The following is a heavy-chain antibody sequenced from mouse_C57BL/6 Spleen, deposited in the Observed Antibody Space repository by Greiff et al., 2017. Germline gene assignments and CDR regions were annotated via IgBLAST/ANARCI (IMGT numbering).Heavy chain of an antibody. CDR1: GYSITSGYY. J-gene: IGHJ2*01. CDR2: ISYDGSN. Sequence: EVKLQESGPGLVKPSQSLSLTCSVTGYSITSGYYWNWIRQFPGNKLEWMGYISYDGSNNYNPSLKNRISITRDTSKNQFFLKLNSVTTEDTATCDCAREEDGYYVFDYWGQGTTLTFSS. D-gene: IGHD2-3*01. V-gene: IGHV3-6*01. CDR3: AREEDGYYVFDY.